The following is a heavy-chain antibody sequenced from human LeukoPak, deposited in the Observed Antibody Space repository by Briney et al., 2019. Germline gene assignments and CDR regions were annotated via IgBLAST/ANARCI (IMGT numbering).Heavy chain of an antibody. CDR2: IYYSGST. CDR1: GGSISSYY. CDR3: ARVGDGYYFDY. V-gene: IGHV4-59*01. D-gene: IGHD5-24*01. J-gene: IGHJ4*02. Sequence: PSETLSLTCTVSGGSISSYYRSWIRQPPGKGLEWIGYIYYSGSTNYNPSLKSRVTISVDTSKNQFSLKLSSVTAADTAVYYCARVGDGYYFDYWGQGTLVTVSS.